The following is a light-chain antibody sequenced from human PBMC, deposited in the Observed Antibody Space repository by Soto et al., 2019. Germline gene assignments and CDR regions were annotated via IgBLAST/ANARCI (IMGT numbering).Light chain of an antibody. CDR3: QQYINAPQT. V-gene: IGKV4-1*01. CDR1: QSVLYSPNNKNY. Sequence: DIVMTQSPDSLAVSLGERATINCKSSQSVLYSPNNKNYLAWYQQKPGQLPKLLVYWASTREYGVPDRFSGSESETEFTLTINSLQAEDVAVYYCQQYINAPQTCGQGTKVEIK. CDR2: WAS. J-gene: IGKJ1*01.